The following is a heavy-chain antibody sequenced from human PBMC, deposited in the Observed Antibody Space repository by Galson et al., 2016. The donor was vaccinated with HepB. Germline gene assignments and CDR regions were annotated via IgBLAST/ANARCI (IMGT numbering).Heavy chain of an antibody. Sequence: SLRLSCAASGFTFTTYTMNWVRQAPGQGLEWVSSISSNSDTYYTDSLKGRFTISSDNAKNSLYLQMNSLRDEDTAVYYCVVGSGTYFPNGMDVWGQGTTVTVSS. J-gene: IGHJ6*02. D-gene: IGHD1-26*01. CDR3: VVGSGTYFPNGMDV. CDR2: ISSNSDT. CDR1: GFTFTTYT. V-gene: IGHV3-21*01.